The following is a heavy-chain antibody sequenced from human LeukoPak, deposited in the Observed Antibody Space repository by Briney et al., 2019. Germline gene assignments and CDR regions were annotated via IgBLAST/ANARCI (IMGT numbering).Heavy chain of an antibody. D-gene: IGHD6-19*01. Sequence: GRSLRLPCVASGFTFREYGFHWVRQAPGKGLEWVAVMWNDGITGKYADSVRGRFSVSRDNSKNTVYLQMDSLRADDTSVYYCARDGSGWSSDYWGQGTLVTVSS. J-gene: IGHJ4*02. CDR2: MWNDGITG. V-gene: IGHV3-33*01. CDR3: ARDGSGWSSDY. CDR1: GFTFREYG.